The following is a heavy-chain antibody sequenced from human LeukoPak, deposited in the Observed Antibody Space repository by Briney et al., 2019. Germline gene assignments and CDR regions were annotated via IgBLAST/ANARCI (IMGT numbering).Heavy chain of an antibody. V-gene: IGHV3-11*04. J-gene: IGHJ3*02. CDR3: ARAPLRYCSGGSCYIDAFDI. D-gene: IGHD2-15*01. Sequence: LSLTCTVSGGSISSYYWSWIRQAPGKGLEWVSYISSSGSTIYYADSVKGRFTISRDNAKNSLYLQMNSLRAEDTAVYYCARAPLRYCSGGSCYIDAFDIWGQGTMVTVSS. CDR2: ISSSGSTI. CDR1: GGSISSYY.